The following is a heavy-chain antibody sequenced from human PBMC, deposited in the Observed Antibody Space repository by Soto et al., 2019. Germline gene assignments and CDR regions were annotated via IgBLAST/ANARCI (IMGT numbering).Heavy chain of an antibody. J-gene: IGHJ6*02. D-gene: IGHD3-10*01. CDR1: GGTFSSYA. CDR3: ASFGWFGELLHYYYGMDV. CDR2: IIPIFGTA. V-gene: IGHV1-69*06. Sequence: SVKVSCKASGGTFSSYAISWVRQAPGQGLEWMGGIIPIFGTANYAQKFQGRVTITADKSTSTAYMELSSLRSEDTAVYYCASFGWFGELLHYYYGMDVWGQGTTVTVSS.